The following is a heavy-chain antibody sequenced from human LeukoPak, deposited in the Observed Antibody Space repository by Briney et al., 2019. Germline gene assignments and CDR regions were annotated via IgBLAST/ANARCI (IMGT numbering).Heavy chain of an antibody. CDR1: GFTFSSYS. Sequence: PGGSLRLSCAASGFTFSSYSMNWVRQAPGKGLEWVANVKQDGSEKYYVDSVKGRFTISRDNAKNSLYLQMNSLRAEDTAVYYCAREPHSMKYYYGSGSLAGILDVWGKGTTVTVSS. V-gene: IGHV3-7*01. CDR3: AREPHSMKYYYGSGSLAGILDV. J-gene: IGHJ6*04. D-gene: IGHD3-10*01. CDR2: VKQDGSEK.